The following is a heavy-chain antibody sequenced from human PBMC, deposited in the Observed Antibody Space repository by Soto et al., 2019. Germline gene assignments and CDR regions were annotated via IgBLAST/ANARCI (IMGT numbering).Heavy chain of an antibody. D-gene: IGHD2-2*01. V-gene: IGHV1-2*02. Sequence: ASVKVSCKASGYTFTGYYMHWVRQAPGQGLEWMGWINPNSGGTNYAQKFQGGVTMTRDTSISTAYMELSRLRSDDTAVYYCARDVSSTSASDYWGQGTLVTVSS. CDR3: ARDVSSTSASDY. CDR1: GYTFTGYY. J-gene: IGHJ4*02. CDR2: INPNSGGT.